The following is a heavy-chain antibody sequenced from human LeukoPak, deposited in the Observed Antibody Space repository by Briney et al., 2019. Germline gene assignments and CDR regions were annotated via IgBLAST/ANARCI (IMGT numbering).Heavy chain of an antibody. CDR3: ARDCSSATCYAAFDY. CDR2: ISFDGTNK. Sequence: PGRSLRLSCVASGFSFNKYAMDWVRQAPGKGLEWVASISFDGTNKVYSDSVKGRFTVSRDWTNKTMYLQMHGLRAEDTAVYYCARDCSSATCYAAFDYWGQGVLVTVSS. V-gene: IGHV3-30-3*01. D-gene: IGHD2-2*01. J-gene: IGHJ4*02. CDR1: GFSFNKYA.